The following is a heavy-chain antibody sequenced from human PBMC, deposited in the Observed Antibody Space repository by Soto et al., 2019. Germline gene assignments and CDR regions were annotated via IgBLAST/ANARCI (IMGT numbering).Heavy chain of an antibody. D-gene: IGHD2-2*01. Sequence: QVQLVQSGAEVREPGASVKVSCKASGYTFTNHYIHWVRQAPGQGLEWMGIINPNWCSTTYAQKFQGRVAVPRDTSTSTVYMELSSLRSEDTAVYYCTRAIVVVPPAPSDALDIWGQGTMVTVSS. CDR2: INPNWCST. J-gene: IGHJ3*02. V-gene: IGHV1-46*03. CDR1: GYTFTNHY. CDR3: TRAIVVVPPAPSDALDI.